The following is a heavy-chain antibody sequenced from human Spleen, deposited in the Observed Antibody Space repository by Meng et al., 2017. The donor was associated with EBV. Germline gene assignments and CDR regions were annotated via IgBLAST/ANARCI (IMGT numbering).Heavy chain of an antibody. V-gene: IGHV4-61*08. CDR3: AREEMAKFAP. CDR2: ISNTGSA. D-gene: IGHD5-24*01. J-gene: IGHJ5*02. CDR1: GDSVTGHGFY. Sequence: QAPPRESGPGPGEPWGTLSLTCTISGDSVTGHGFYWNWIRQTPGKRLEWIAYISNTGSANYNPSLRGRATISLDTSKNQFSLNLTSMTAADTAVYYCAREEMAKFAPWGLGTQVTVSS.